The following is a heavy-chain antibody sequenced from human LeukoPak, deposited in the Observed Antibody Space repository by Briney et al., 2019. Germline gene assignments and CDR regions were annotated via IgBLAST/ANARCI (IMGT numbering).Heavy chain of an antibody. V-gene: IGHV3-33*01. CDR1: GFTFSSYG. CDR2: IWYDGSNK. J-gene: IGHJ4*02. D-gene: IGHD2-2*02. CDR3: ARGYCTSSSCYSDY. Sequence: GGSLRLSCAASGFTFSSYGMHWVRQAPGKGLEWVAVIWYDGSNKYYADSVKGRFTISRDNSKNTLYLQMNSLGAEDTAVYSCARGYCTSSSCYSDYWGQGTLVTVSS.